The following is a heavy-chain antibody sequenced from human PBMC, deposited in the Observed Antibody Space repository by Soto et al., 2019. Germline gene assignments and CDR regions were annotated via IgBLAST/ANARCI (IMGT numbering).Heavy chain of an antibody. Sequence: ASVKVSCKVSGYTLAELSMHWVRQAPGKGLEWMGGFDPEDGETIYAQKFQGRVTMTEDTSTDTAYMELSSLRSEDTAVYYCATRGTYYDFWSGYYPEGMDVWGQGTTVTVSS. CDR2: FDPEDGET. J-gene: IGHJ6*02. CDR3: ATRGTYYDFWSGYYPEGMDV. D-gene: IGHD3-3*01. V-gene: IGHV1-24*01. CDR1: GYTLAELS.